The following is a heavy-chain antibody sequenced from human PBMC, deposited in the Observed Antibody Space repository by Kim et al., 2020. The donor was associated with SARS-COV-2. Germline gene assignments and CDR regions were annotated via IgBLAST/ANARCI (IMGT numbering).Heavy chain of an antibody. V-gene: IGHV4-39*01. CDR3: ARLGWQQPGAFDI. Sequence: SETLSLTCTVSGGSISSSSYYWGWIRQPPGKGLEWIGSIYYSGSTYYNPSLKSRVTISVDTSKNQFSLKLSSVTAADTAVYYCARLGWQQPGAFDIWGQGTMVTVSS. D-gene: IGHD6-13*01. J-gene: IGHJ3*02. CDR2: IYYSGST. CDR1: GGSISSSSYY.